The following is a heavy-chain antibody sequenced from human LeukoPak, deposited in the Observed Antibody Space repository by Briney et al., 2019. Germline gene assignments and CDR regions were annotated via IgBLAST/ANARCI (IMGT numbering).Heavy chain of an antibody. CDR3: AREFNGYGYYFLDY. J-gene: IGHJ4*02. Sequence: GRSLRLSCAASGFTFDDYAMHWVRQAPGKGLEGVSGISWNSGSIGYADSVKGRFTISRDNAKNSLYLQMNGLGAEDTAVYYCAREFNGYGYYFLDYWGPGTLVTVSS. CDR1: GFTFDDYA. V-gene: IGHV3-9*01. CDR2: ISWNSGSI. D-gene: IGHD3-22*01.